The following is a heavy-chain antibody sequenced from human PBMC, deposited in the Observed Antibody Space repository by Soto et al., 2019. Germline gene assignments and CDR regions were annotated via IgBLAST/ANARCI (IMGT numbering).Heavy chain of an antibody. V-gene: IGHV3-23*01. J-gene: IGHJ4*02. D-gene: IGHD3-22*01. Sequence: EVQLLESGGDLVQPGGSLRLSCAASGFIFGTNAMAWVRQPPGKGLEWASAIGGDGNTYYTDSVKGRFTISRDNSKNILNLQMNSLRAEDTALYYCAKKFGYSSSRGYYPGAFDYWGQGTLVTVSS. CDR3: AKKFGYSSSRGYYPGAFDY. CDR2: IGGDGNT. CDR1: GFIFGTNA.